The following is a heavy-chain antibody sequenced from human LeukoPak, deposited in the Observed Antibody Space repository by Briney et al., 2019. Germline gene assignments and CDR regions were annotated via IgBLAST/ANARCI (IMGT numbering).Heavy chain of an antibody. CDR2: ISSGNSYI. CDR3: AREVLAGYFDY. CDR1: KFTFSSYT. J-gene: IGHJ4*02. V-gene: IGHV3-21*01. Sequence: GGSLRLSCAASKFTFSSYTMNWVRQAPGKGLEWVSSISSGNSYIYYADSMKGRFTISRDNAKNSLYLQMNSLRAEDTAVYYCAREVLAGYFDYWGQGTLVTVSS.